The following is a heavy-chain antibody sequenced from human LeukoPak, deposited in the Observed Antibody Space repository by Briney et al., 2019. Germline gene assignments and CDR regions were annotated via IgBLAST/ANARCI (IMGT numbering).Heavy chain of an antibody. Sequence: ASLKVSCKASGYTFTGYYMHWVRQAPGQGLEWIGWINPNSGGTYYAQKFRGRVTMARDTSISTAYMELSRLRSDDTAVYYCARATMVRGVTWGQGTVVSVFS. CDR3: ARATMVRGVT. D-gene: IGHD3-10*01. V-gene: IGHV1-2*02. J-gene: IGHJ4*02. CDR2: INPNSGGT. CDR1: GYTFTGYY.